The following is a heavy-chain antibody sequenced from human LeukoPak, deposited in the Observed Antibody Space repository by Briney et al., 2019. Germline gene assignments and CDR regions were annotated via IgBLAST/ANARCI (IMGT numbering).Heavy chain of an antibody. D-gene: IGHD3-9*01. Sequence: PGKSLRLSCAASGFTFSSYAMHWVRQAPGKGLEWVAFIRYDGSNKYYADSAKGRFTISRDNSKNTLYLQMNSLRAEDTAVYYCAKEYDILTGYYAFDIWGQGTMVTVSS. CDR3: AKEYDILTGYYAFDI. CDR2: IRYDGSNK. V-gene: IGHV3-30*02. J-gene: IGHJ3*02. CDR1: GFTFSSYA.